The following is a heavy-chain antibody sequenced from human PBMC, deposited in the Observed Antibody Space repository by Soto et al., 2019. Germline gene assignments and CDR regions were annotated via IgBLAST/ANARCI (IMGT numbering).Heavy chain of an antibody. CDR3: AINPPDYYDSSGYYFLA. CDR1: GGSISSSSYY. J-gene: IGHJ5*02. CDR2: IYYSGST. Sequence: QLQLQESGPGLVKPSETLSLTCTVSGGSISSSSYYWGWIRQPPGKGLEWIGSIYYSGSTYYNPSLKSRVTISVDTAKNQLSLKLTSVTAADTAVYYWAINPPDYYDSSGYYFLAWGQGTLVTVSS. V-gene: IGHV4-39*01. D-gene: IGHD3-22*01.